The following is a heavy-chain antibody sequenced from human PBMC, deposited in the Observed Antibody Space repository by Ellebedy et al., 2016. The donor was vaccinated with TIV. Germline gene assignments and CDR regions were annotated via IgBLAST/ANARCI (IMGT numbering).Heavy chain of an antibody. J-gene: IGHJ4*02. CDR2: VSGSGGST. V-gene: IGHV3-23*01. Sequence: GESLKISCAASGFTFSSYAMNWVRQAPGRGLEWVSAVSGSGGSTYYADSVKGRFTISRDNSKNTLFLQMNSLRAEDTAMYYCARKTDTGTSGDYWGQGTPVTVSS. CDR1: GFTFSSYA. CDR3: ARKTDTGTSGDY. D-gene: IGHD1-1*01.